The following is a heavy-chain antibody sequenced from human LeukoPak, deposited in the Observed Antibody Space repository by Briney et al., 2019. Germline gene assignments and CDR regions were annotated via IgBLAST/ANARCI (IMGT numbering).Heavy chain of an antibody. J-gene: IGHJ6*02. D-gene: IGHD3-3*01. CDR1: GGSFSGYY. V-gene: IGHV4-34*01. CDR2: INHSGST. CDR3: ARSYWSGFWSGPASYGMDV. Sequence: SETLSLTCAVYGGSFSGYYWSWIRQPPGKGLEWIGEINHSGSTNYNPSLKSRVTISVDTSKNQFSLKLSSVTAADTAVYYCARSYWSGFWSGPASYGMDVWGQGTTVTVSS.